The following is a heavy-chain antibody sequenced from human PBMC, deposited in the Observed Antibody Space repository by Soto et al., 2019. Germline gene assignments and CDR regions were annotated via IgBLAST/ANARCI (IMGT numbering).Heavy chain of an antibody. V-gene: IGHV3-30*03. CDR1: GFTFSSYG. CDR3: ARGRRGGSYYNLDY. Sequence: GGSLRLSCAASGFTFSSYGMHWVRQAPGKGLEWVALITYEDDGSNKYYADSVKGRFTISRDNSKNTLYLQMNSLRDEDTAVYYCARGRRGGSYYNLDYWGLGTLVTVSS. D-gene: IGHD3-16*01. J-gene: IGHJ4*02. CDR2: ITYEDDGSNK.